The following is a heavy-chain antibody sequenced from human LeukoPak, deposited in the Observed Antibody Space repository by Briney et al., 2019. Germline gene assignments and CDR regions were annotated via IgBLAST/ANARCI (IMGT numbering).Heavy chain of an antibody. J-gene: IGHJ3*02. V-gene: IGHV1-18*01. D-gene: IGHD6-13*01. CDR2: ISAYNGNT. Sequence: REASVKVSCKVSGYTLTELSMHWVRQAPGKGLEWMGWISAYNGNTNYAQKPQGRVTMTTDTSTSTAYMELRSLRSDDTAVYYCARDHYSSSWYDAFDIWGQGTMVTVSS. CDR3: ARDHYSSSWYDAFDI. CDR1: GYTLTELS.